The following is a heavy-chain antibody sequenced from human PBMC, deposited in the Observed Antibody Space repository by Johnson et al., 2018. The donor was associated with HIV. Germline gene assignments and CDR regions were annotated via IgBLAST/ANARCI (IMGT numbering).Heavy chain of an antibody. J-gene: IGHJ3*02. V-gene: IGHV3-30-3*01. CDR1: GFTFSSYA. D-gene: IGHD3-10*01. Sequence: QVQLVESGGGVVQPGRSLRLSCAASGFTFSSYAMHWVRQAPGKGLELVAVISYDGGNKYYADSVKGRFTISRDNSKNTLYLQMNSRRAEDTAVYYCARAVTPFGDWEAFDIWGQGTMVTVSS. CDR3: ARAVTPFGDWEAFDI. CDR2: ISYDGGNK.